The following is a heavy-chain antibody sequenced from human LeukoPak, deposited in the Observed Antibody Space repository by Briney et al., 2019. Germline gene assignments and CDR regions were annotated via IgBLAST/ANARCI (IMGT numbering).Heavy chain of an antibody. CDR3: ARGLRRRSMIVVPRRALWFDP. J-gene: IGHJ5*02. Sequence: SETLSLTCAVYGGSFSDYYWSWIRQPPGKVLEWIGEVNHSGSTNYDPSLKSRVTISVDTSKNQFSLKLSSVTAADTAVYFCARGLRRRSMIVVPRRALWFDPWGQGTLVTVSS. V-gene: IGHV4-34*01. CDR1: GGSFSDYY. D-gene: IGHD3-22*01. CDR2: VNHSGST.